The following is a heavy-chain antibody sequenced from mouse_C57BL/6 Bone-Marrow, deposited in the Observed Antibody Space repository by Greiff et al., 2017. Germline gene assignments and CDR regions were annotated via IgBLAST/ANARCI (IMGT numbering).Heavy chain of an antibody. CDR1: GYTFTSYT. V-gene: IGHV1-4*01. D-gene: IGHD2-12*01. CDR3: ARYYYNAMDY. J-gene: IGHJ4*01. CDR2: INPSSGYT. Sequence: QVQLTQSGAELASPGASVKMSCKASGYTFTSYTMHWVKQRPGQGLEWIGYINPSSGYTKYNQKFKDKATLPADKSASTAYMQRSSLTSEDSAVYYCARYYYNAMDYWGQGTSVTVSS.